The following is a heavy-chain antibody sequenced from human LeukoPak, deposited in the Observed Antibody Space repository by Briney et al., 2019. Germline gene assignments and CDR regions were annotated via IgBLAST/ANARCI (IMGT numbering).Heavy chain of an antibody. CDR1: GFTFSSYA. CDR2: ISYDGNNK. CDR3: ARESARGYNLDY. D-gene: IGHD5-24*01. V-gene: IGHV3-30-3*01. Sequence: GGSLRLSCAASGFTFSSYAMHWVRQAPGKGLEWVAVISYDGNNKYYADSVKGRFTISRDNSKSTLYLQMNTLRAEDTAVYYCARESARGYNLDYWGQGTLVTVSS. J-gene: IGHJ4*02.